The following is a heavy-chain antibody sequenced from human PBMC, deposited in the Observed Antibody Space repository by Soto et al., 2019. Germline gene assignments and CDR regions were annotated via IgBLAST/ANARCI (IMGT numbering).Heavy chain of an antibody. J-gene: IGHJ4*02. CDR3: ARGGPGGYYGSGSYYRKDY. CDR1: GGTFSSYA. Sequence: QVQLVQSGAEVKKPGSSVKVSCKASGGTFSSYAISWVRQAPGQGLEWMGGVIPIFGTANYAQKFQGRVTITAEESPSPAYMELSSLRSEDTAVYYCARGGPGGYYGSGSYYRKDYWGQGTLVTVSS. V-gene: IGHV1-69*01. CDR2: VIPIFGTA. D-gene: IGHD3-10*01.